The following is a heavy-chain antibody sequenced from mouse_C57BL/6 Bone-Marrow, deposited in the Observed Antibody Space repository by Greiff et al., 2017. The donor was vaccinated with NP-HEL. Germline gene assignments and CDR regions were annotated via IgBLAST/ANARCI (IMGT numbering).Heavy chain of an antibody. J-gene: IGHJ4*01. CDR1: GFTFSSYA. CDR3: ARDGNYAFYAMDY. CDR2: ISDGGSYT. Sequence: EVQLQQSGGGLVKPGGSLKLSCAASGFTFSSYAMSWVRQTPEKRLEWVATISDGGSYTYYPDNVKGRFTISRDNAKNNLYLQMSHLKSEDTAMYYCARDGNYAFYAMDYWGQGTSVTVSS. D-gene: IGHD2-1*01. V-gene: IGHV5-4*01.